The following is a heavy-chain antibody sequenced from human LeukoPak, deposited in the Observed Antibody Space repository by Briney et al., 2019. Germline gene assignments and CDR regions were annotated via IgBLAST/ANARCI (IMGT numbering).Heavy chain of an antibody. CDR3: AREAVVADPPY. CDR1: GFTFSSYS. J-gene: IGHJ4*02. CDR2: ISGSSSYI. Sequence: GGPLRLSCAASGFTFSSYSMNWVRQAPGKGLEWVSSISGSSSYIYYAESVKGRFTISRDNAKNSLHLQMNSLRAEDTAVYYCAREAVVADPPYWGQGTLVTVSS. V-gene: IGHV3-21*01. D-gene: IGHD2-15*01.